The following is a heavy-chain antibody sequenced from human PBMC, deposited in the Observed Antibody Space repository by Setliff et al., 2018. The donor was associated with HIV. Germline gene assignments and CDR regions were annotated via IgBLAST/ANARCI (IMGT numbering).Heavy chain of an antibody. V-gene: IGHV5-10-1*01. D-gene: IGHD3-10*01. Sequence: GESLKISCKGSGYIFSTYWISWVRQMPGKGLEWMGRINPSDSYANYSPSFQGHVTISADKSTDTAYLQWSSLKASDTAIYYCARHCCSSGSHSYFSDWGQGTLVTVSS. J-gene: IGHJ4*02. CDR2: INPSDSYA. CDR3: ARHCCSSGSHSYFSD. CDR1: GYIFSTYW.